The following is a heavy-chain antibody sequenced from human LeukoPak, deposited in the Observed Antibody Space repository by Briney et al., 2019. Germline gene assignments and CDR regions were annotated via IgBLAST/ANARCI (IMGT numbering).Heavy chain of an antibody. D-gene: IGHD3-16*01. V-gene: IGHV4-59*12. J-gene: IGHJ4*02. CDR1: RGSITSYS. CDR2: IYYSGIT. CDR3: ARWGVPSFDF. Sequence: SETLSRTCTVSRGSITSYSWGWVRQPPGKGLEWIGHIYYSGITSYNHALKSRVTITSDTSNDQFSLKLSSVTAADTAMYYCARWGVPSFDFWGRGTLVTVSS.